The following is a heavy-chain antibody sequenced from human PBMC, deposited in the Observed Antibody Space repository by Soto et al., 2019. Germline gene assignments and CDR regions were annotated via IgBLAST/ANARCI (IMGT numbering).Heavy chain of an antibody. CDR2: FSGYTGRT. V-gene: IGHV3-23*01. Sequence: EVQLLESGGGLVQPGGSLRLSCAASGFTFSSYAMSWVRQAPGKGLEWVSTFSGYTGRTYNADSVRGRFTISVDNSKNTLYLQMNSLRAEDTAVYYCAKAAQVGVDLLSYFDYWGQGRLVTVSS. CDR1: GFTFSSYA. CDR3: AKAAQVGVDLLSYFDY. J-gene: IGHJ4*02. D-gene: IGHD3-10*01.